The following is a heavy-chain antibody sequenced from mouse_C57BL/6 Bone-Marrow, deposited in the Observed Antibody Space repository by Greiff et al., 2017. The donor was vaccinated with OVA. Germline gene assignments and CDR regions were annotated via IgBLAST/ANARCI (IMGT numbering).Heavy chain of an antibody. CDR2: ISDGGSYT. CDR1: GFTFSSYA. Sequence: EVKLMESGGGLVKPGGSLKLSCAASGFTFSSYAMSWVRQTPEKRLEWVATISDGGSYTYYPDNVKGRFTISRDNAKNNLYLQMSHLKSEDTAMYYCARDGAYYSNYLYAMDYWGQGTSVTVSS. V-gene: IGHV5-4*01. CDR3: ARDGAYYSNYLYAMDY. D-gene: IGHD2-5*01. J-gene: IGHJ4*01.